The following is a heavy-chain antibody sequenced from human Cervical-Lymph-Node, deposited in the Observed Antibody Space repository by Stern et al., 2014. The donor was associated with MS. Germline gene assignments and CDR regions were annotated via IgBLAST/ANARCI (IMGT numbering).Heavy chain of an antibody. Sequence: EVQLLESGGGLVQPGGSLRLSCAASGFTFSSYAMSWVRQAPGKGLEWVSGIRGSGGRPYYADSVKGRFTISRDNSKNTLYLQMNSLRAEDTAVYYCAKIPAVKQLACEFDYWGQGTLVTVSS. J-gene: IGHJ4*02. CDR3: AKIPAVKQLACEFDY. V-gene: IGHV3-23*01. CDR2: IRGSGGRP. D-gene: IGHD6-6*01. CDR1: GFTFSSYA.